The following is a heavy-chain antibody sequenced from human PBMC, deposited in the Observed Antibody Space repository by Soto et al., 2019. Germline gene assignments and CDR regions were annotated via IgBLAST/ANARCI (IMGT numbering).Heavy chain of an antibody. CDR3: ARATVWEGRNVIDAFDI. CDR1: GASVSSNSYY. CDR2: IYYSGST. Sequence: QVQLQGSGPGLVKPSETLSLTCTVSGASVSSNSYYWSWIRQPPGKGLEWLGCIYYSGSTKYNPSSKSRVTKSKDTSKNQFSLNQSSVTAADMAVYFCARATVWEGRNVIDAFDIWGEGTMVTVSS. D-gene: IGHD1-26*01. V-gene: IGHV4-61*01. J-gene: IGHJ3*02.